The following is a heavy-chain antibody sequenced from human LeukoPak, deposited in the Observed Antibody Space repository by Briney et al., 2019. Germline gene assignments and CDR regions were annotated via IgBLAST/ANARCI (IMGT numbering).Heavy chain of an antibody. CDR1: GFTFSSYA. CDR3: AKDLSSGWYTFDY. J-gene: IGHJ4*02. V-gene: IGHV3-23*01. CDR2: IGGSGGST. Sequence: GGSLRLSCAASGFTFSSYAMSWVRQAPGKGLEWVSAIGGSGGSTYYADSVKGRFTISRDNSKNTLYLQMNSLRAEDTAVYYCAKDLSSGWYTFDYWGQGTLVTVSS. D-gene: IGHD6-19*01.